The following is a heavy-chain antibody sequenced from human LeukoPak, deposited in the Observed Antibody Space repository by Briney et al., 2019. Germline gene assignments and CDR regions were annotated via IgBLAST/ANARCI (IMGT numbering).Heavy chain of an antibody. V-gene: IGHV3-7*01. CDR2: IKEDGSEK. CDR1: GFTFSTYW. D-gene: IGHD3-22*01. Sequence: GGSLRLSCAASGFTFSTYWMSWVRQAPGKGLEWVANIKEDGSEKYYGDSVKGRFTISRDNARNSLYLEMNSLRVEDTAVYYCARDSSGYQWGQGTLVTVSS. J-gene: IGHJ4*02. CDR3: ARDSSGYQ.